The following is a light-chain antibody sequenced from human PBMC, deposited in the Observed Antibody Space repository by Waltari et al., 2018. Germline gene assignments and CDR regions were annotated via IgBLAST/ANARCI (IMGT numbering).Light chain of an antibody. CDR3: QTGGHGTWV. Sequence: QLVLTQSPSASASLGASVKLICTLSSGPSSNVIAWHQQQPEKGPRYLMKVNSDGSHSKGDEIPDRFSGSSSGAERYLTISSLQSEDEADYYCQTGGHGTWVFGGGTKLTVL. J-gene: IGLJ3*02. CDR1: SGPSSNV. V-gene: IGLV4-69*01. CDR2: VNSDGSH.